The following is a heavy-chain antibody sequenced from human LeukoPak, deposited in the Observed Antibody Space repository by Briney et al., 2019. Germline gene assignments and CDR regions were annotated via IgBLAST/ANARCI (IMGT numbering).Heavy chain of an antibody. Sequence: KPSETLSLTCTVSGGSISSSSYYWGWIRQPPGKGLEWIGSIHYSGSTYYNPSLKSRVTISVDTSKNQFSLKLSSVTAADTAVYYCAITGGTYDFWSGYPMDYWGQGTLVTVSS. CDR3: AITGGTYDFWSGYPMDY. CDR1: GGSISSSSYY. D-gene: IGHD3-3*01. J-gene: IGHJ4*02. CDR2: IHYSGST. V-gene: IGHV4-39*01.